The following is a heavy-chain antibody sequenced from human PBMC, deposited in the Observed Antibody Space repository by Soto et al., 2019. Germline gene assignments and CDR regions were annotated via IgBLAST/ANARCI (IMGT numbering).Heavy chain of an antibody. J-gene: IGHJ4*02. CDR2: MNPNSGNT. D-gene: IGHD6-19*01. Sequence: QVQLVQSGAEVKKPGASVKVSCKASGYTFTSYDINWVRQSTGQGLEWMGWMNPNSGNTGYAQKFQGRVTMTRNTSISTAYMELSSLRSEDTAVYYCARSVEWLASFDYWGQGTLVTVSS. CDR3: ARSVEWLASFDY. V-gene: IGHV1-8*01. CDR1: GYTFTSYD.